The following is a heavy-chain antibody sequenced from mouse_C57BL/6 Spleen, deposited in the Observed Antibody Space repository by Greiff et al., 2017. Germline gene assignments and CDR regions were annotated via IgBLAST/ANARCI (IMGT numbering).Heavy chain of an antibody. D-gene: IGHD4-1*01. V-gene: IGHV1-7*01. CDR1: GYNFNHYW. CDR3: AKLVPDYFDY. CDR2: INPSSGYT. Sequence: QVQLKESGAELAKPGASVKLSCKASGYNFNHYWMHWVKQRPGQGLEWIGYINPSSGYTKYTPKFKDKATLTADKSSSTAYMQLSSLTYEDSAVYYCAKLVPDYFDYWGQGTTLTGSS. J-gene: IGHJ2*01.